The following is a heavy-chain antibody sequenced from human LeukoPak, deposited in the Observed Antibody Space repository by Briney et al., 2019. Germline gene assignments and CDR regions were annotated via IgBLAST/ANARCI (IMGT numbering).Heavy chain of an antibody. V-gene: IGHV1-58*01. J-gene: IGHJ4*02. CDR3: AVESRDSSGYSPSY. Sequence: SVKVSCKASGFTFTSSAVRWVRQARGQRLEWIGWIVVGSGNTNYAQKFQERVTITRDMSTSTAYMELSSLRSEDTAVYYCAVESRDSSGYSPSYWGQGTLVTVSS. D-gene: IGHD3-22*01. CDR2: IVVGSGNT. CDR1: GFTFTSSA.